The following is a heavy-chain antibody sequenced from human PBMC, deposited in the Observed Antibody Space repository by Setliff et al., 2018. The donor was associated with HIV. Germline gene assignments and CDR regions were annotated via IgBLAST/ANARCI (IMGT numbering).Heavy chain of an antibody. CDR2: INPNSGGT. V-gene: IGHV1-2*02. D-gene: IGHD3-22*01. J-gene: IGHJ4*02. CDR3: ARDRYHYGSSGYVRYFDY. CDR1: GYTFTDYY. Sequence: ASVKVSCKASGYTFTDYYIHWVRQAPGQGLEWMGWINPNSGGTNYAQKFQGRVTMTRDTSISTAYMELSRLRSDDAAVYYCARDRYHYGSSGYVRYFDYWGQGTLVTVSS.